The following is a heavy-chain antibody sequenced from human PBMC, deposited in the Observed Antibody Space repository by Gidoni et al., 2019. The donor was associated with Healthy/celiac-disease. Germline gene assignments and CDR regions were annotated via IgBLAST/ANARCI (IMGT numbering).Heavy chain of an antibody. CDR1: GGSFSGYY. CDR2: INHSGST. V-gene: IGHV4-34*01. Sequence: QVQLQQWGAGLWKPSENLSLTCAVHGGSFSGYYWSWIRQPPGKGLEWIGEINHSGSTNYNPSLKSRVTISVDTSKNRFSLKLSSVTAADTAVYYCARGRSIAARKGMDVWGQGTTVTVSS. D-gene: IGHD6-6*01. CDR3: ARGRSIAARKGMDV. J-gene: IGHJ6*02.